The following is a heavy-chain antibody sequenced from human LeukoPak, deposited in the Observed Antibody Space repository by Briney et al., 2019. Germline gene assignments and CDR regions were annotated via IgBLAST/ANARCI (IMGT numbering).Heavy chain of an antibody. J-gene: IGHJ6*02. CDR3: ARRRRETDYGMDV. CDR1: GGSISSYY. CDR2: IYYSGST. Sequence: SETLSLTCTVSGGSISSYYWSWIRQPPGKGLEWIGYIYYSGSTNYNPSLKSRVTISVDTSKNQFSLKLSSVTAADTAVYYCARRRRETDYGMDVWGQGTTVTVSS. V-gene: IGHV4-59*08.